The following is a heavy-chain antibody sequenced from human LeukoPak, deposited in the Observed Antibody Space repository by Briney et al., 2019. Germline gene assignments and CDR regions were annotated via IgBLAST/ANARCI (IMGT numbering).Heavy chain of an antibody. CDR1: GDSVSSNSVA. D-gene: IGHD3-10*01. Sequence: SQTLSLTCAISGDSVSSNSVAWNWIRQSPSRGLEWLGRAYYRSKWHIDYAVSVKSQITINPDTSKNQFSLQLNSVTPEDTAVYYCTRDFTVTHFDYWDQGSLVTVSS. V-gene: IGHV6-1*01. CDR2: AYYRSKWHI. CDR3: TRDFTVTHFDY. J-gene: IGHJ4*02.